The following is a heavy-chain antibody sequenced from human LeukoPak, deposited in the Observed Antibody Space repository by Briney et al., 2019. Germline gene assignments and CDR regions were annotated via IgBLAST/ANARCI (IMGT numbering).Heavy chain of an antibody. CDR1: GYTFTGYY. Sequence: ASVKVSCKASGYTFTGYYMHWVRQAPGQGLEWMGWINPNSGGTNYAQKFQGRVTMTRDTSISTAYMELSRLRPDDTAVYYCAREVSYDFWSGYSNWFDPWGQGTLVTVSS. J-gene: IGHJ5*02. V-gene: IGHV1-2*02. CDR2: INPNSGGT. D-gene: IGHD3-3*01. CDR3: AREVSYDFWSGYSNWFDP.